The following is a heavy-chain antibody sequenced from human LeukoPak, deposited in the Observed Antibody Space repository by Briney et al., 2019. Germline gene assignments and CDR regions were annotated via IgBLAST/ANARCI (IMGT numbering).Heavy chain of an antibody. CDR1: GFTFSSYG. J-gene: IGHJ4*02. CDR3: AKRYVSSNYYQCLGE. V-gene: IGHV3-23*01. CDR2: ITGNTANT. D-gene: IGHD3-22*01. Sequence: QAGGSLRLSCAASGFTFSSYGMTWVRLAPGKGLEWVSAITGNTANTYYADSVKGRFTISRDNSKNTVYLQMNSLRVEDTAVYYCAKRYVSSNYYQCLGEWGQGTLVTVSS.